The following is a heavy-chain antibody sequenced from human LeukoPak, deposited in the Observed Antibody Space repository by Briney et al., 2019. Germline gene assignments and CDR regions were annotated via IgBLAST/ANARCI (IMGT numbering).Heavy chain of an antibody. CDR2: ISAYNGNT. CDR3: ARGELIVGATWAFDI. V-gene: IGHV1-18*01. CDR1: GYTFTSYG. J-gene: IGHJ3*02. D-gene: IGHD1-26*01. Sequence: GASVKVSCKASGYTFTSYGISWVRQAPGQGLEWMGWISAYNGNTNYAQKVQGRVTMTTDTSTNTAYMELRSLRSDDTAVYYCARGELIVGATWAFDIWGQGTMVTVSS.